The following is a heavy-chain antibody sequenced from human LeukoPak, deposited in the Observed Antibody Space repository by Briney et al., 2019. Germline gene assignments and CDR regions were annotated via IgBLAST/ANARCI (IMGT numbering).Heavy chain of an antibody. CDR3: ARDRGNDYFDS. CDR2: ISYDGSNK. CDR1: GFTFSGYP. J-gene: IGHJ4*02. V-gene: IGHV3-30-3*01. Sequence: PGKSLRLSCAASGFTFSGYPIHWVRQAPGKGLEWVAVISYDGSNKYYADSVKGRFTISRDNSKNTLYLQMNSLRVEDTAVYYCARDRGNDYFDSWGQGTLVTVSS.